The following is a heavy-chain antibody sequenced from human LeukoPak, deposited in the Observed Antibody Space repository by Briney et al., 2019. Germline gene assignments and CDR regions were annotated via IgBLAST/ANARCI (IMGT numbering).Heavy chain of an antibody. CDR1: GGSISSYY. J-gene: IGHJ6*04. V-gene: IGHV4-59*01. Sequence: PSETLSLTCTGSGGSISSYYWSWIRQPPGEGLDWIGDIYYSGSTNYNPSLKSGGTISVDTSKNQFSLKLRSVTAEDTAVYYCARDTQSYNWNRYYYYGMDVWGKGTTVTVSS. CDR2: IYYSGST. CDR3: ARDTQSYNWNRYYYYGMDV. D-gene: IGHD1-1*01.